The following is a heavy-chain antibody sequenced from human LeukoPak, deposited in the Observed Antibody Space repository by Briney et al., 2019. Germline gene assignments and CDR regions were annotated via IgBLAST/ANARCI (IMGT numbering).Heavy chain of an antibody. CDR3: ARDGESSGRYYGYYFDY. Sequence: LSLTCTVSGGSISSYYWSWVRQAPGKGLEWVAIISYDGSNKYYADSVKGRFTISRDNSKNTLYLQMNSLRGEDTAVYYCARDGESSGRYYGYYFDYWGQGTLVTVSS. V-gene: IGHV3-30-3*01. CDR2: ISYDGSNK. D-gene: IGHD1-26*01. J-gene: IGHJ4*02. CDR1: GGSISSYY.